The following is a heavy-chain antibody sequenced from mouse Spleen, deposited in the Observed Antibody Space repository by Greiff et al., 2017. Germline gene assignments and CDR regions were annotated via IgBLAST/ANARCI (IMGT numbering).Heavy chain of an antibody. V-gene: IGHV5-16*01. CDR2: INYDGSST. D-gene: IGHD2-3*01. Sequence: EVQRVESEGGLVQPGSSMKLSCTASGFTFSDYYMAWVRQVPEKGLEWVANINYDGSSTYYLDSLKSRFIISRDNAKNILYLQMSSLKSEDTATYYCARADGYYDYWGQGTLVTVSA. CDR1: GFTFSDYY. CDR3: ARADGYYDY. J-gene: IGHJ3*01.